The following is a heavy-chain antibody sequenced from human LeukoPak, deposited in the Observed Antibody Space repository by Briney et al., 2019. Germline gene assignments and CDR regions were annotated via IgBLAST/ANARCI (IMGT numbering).Heavy chain of an antibody. CDR2: ICNSGGT. Sequence: PSETLSLTCTVSGDSISTYYRSWIRQPPGKGLEWIGCICNSGGTNYNPSLKSRVTISVDTSKNQFSLNLSSVTAADTAVYYCAKTGRPNNSGWYRWFDPWGQGTLVTVSS. CDR1: GDSISTYY. D-gene: IGHD6-19*01. J-gene: IGHJ5*02. V-gene: IGHV4-4*09. CDR3: AKTGRPNNSGWYRWFDP.